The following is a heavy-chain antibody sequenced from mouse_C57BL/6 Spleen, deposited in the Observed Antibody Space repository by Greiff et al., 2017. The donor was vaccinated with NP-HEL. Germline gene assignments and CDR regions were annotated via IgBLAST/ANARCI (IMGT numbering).Heavy chain of an antibody. D-gene: IGHD2-5*01. CDR1: GFTFSSYA. CDR2: ISDGGSYT. Sequence: EVMLVESGGGLVKPGGSLKLSCAASGFTFSSYAMSWVRQTPEKRLEWVATISDGGSYTYYPDNVKGRFTISRDNAKNNLYLQMSHLKSEDTAMYYCARDRRDYSNYFDYWGQGTTLTVSS. J-gene: IGHJ2*01. CDR3: ARDRRDYSNYFDY. V-gene: IGHV5-4*01.